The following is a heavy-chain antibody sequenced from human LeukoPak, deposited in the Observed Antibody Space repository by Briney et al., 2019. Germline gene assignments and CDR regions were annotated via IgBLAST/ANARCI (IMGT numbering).Heavy chain of an antibody. V-gene: IGHV1-2*02. CDR3: ARDSHRDYYDSSGYHI. CDR1: GYTFTGYY. Sequence: ASVTVSCKASGYTFTGYYMHWVRQAPGQGLEWMGWINPNSGGTSYAQKFQGRVTMTRDTSISTAYMELSRLRSDDTAVYYCARDSHRDYYDSSGYHIWGQGTMVTVSS. D-gene: IGHD3-22*01. J-gene: IGHJ3*02. CDR2: INPNSGGT.